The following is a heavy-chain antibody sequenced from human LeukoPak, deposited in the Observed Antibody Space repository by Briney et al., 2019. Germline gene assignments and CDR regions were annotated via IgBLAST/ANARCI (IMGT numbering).Heavy chain of an antibody. Sequence: PSETLSLTCTVSGGSISSYYWSWIRQPAGKGLEWIGRIYTSGSTNYNPSLKSRVTISVDTSKNQFSLKLSSVTAADTAVYYCARDVGPMVRGVSAFDIWGQGTMVTVSS. V-gene: IGHV4-4*07. CDR3: ARDVGPMVRGVSAFDI. CDR2: IYTSGST. D-gene: IGHD3-10*01. J-gene: IGHJ3*02. CDR1: GGSISSYY.